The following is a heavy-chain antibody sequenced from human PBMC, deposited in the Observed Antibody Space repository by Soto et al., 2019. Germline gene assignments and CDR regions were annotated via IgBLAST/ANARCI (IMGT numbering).Heavy chain of an antibody. V-gene: IGHV4-59*01. Sequence: QVQLQVSGPGLVKPSETLSLTCTVSGDSISSYSWSWIRQPPGKGLEWIKNIHYNGNTKYSPSLKCRVSWSVDSSQDYFSLTLTSVPAADTAGYSLGSERKTRRSINPLDSWGEGPLVTVSS. CDR3: GSERKTRRSINPLDS. D-gene: IGHD3-10*01. J-gene: IGHJ4*02. CDR1: GDSISSYS. CDR2: IHYNGNT.